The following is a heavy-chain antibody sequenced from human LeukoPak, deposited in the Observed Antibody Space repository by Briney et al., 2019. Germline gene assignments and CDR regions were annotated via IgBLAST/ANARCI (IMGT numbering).Heavy chain of an antibody. V-gene: IGHV1-69*13. Sequence: SVKVSCKASGGTSSSYAISWVRQAPGQGLEWMGGIIPIFGTANYAQKFQGRVTITADESTSTAYMELSSLRSEDTAVYYCARDREYYHDSSGYYSYNWFDPWGQGTLVTVSS. CDR1: GGTSSSYA. CDR3: ARDREYYHDSSGYYSYNWFDP. D-gene: IGHD3-22*01. CDR2: IIPIFGTA. J-gene: IGHJ5*02.